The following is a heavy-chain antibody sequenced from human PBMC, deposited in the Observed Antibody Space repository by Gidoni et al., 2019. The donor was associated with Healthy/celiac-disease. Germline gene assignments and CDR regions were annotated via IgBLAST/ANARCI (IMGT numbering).Heavy chain of an antibody. D-gene: IGHD2-2*01. Sequence: QVQLVQSGAEVKKPGSSVKVSCKASGGTFSSYAISWGRQAPGQRLEWMGRIIPILGRANYAQKFQGRVTITADKSTSTAYMELSSLRSEDTAVYYCAREYCSSTSCLPQFYYYYMDVWGKGTTVTVSS. CDR1: GGTFSSYA. CDR2: IIPILGRA. V-gene: IGHV1-69*04. J-gene: IGHJ6*03. CDR3: AREYCSSTSCLPQFYYYYMDV.